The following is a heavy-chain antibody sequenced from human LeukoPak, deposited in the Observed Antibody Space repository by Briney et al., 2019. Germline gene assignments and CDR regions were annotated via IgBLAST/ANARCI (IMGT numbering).Heavy chain of an antibody. CDR1: GGSISSYY. V-gene: IGHV4-34*01. Sequence: SETLSLTCTVSGGSISSYYWSWIRQPPGKGLEWIGEINHSGSTNYNPSLKSRVTISVDTSKNQFSLKLSSVTAADTAVYYCAGGRSTVTTEYYFDYWGQGTLVTVSS. D-gene: IGHD4-17*01. J-gene: IGHJ4*02. CDR2: INHSGST. CDR3: AGGRSTVTTEYYFDY.